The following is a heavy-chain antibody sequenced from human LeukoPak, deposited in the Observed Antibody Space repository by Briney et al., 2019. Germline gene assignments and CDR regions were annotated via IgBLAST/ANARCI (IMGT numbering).Heavy chain of an antibody. CDR3: ARVVSAAGHNWFDP. D-gene: IGHD6-13*01. V-gene: IGHV4-30-4*07. Sequence: PSESLSPTCAVSGDSISSGGYSWSWLRQPPGKGLEWIAYIHDSGSIYTNSSLKTRPSISIDTSNNQFSLTLNSLTAGDTAVDSCARVVSAAGHNWFDPWGQETLVTVSS. CDR2: IHDSGSI. J-gene: IGHJ5*02. CDR1: GDSISSGGYS.